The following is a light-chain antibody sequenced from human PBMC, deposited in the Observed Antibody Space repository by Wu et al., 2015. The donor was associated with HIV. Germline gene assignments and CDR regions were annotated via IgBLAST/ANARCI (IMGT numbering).Light chain of an antibody. J-gene: IGKJ1*01. CDR2: KAS. Sequence: DIQMTQSPSTLSASVGDRVTITCRASQSISSWLAWYQQKPGKAPKLLIYKASNLETGVPSRFSGSGSGTEFTLTISSLQPDDFATYYCQQCNSYPTFGQGTKVEIK. CDR3: QQCNSYPT. V-gene: IGKV1-5*03. CDR1: QSISSW.